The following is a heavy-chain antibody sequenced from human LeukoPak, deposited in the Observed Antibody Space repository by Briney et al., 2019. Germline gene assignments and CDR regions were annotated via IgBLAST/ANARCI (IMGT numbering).Heavy chain of an antibody. CDR2: ISYDGSNK. Sequence: GRSLRLSCAASGFTFSSYGMHWVRQAPGKGLEWVAVISYDGSNKYYADSVKGRFTISRDNSKNTLYLQMNSLRTEDTAVYYCAKVHLEGASSLDQWGQGTLVTVSS. D-gene: IGHD1-26*01. J-gene: IGHJ4*02. CDR1: GFTFSSYG. CDR3: AKVHLEGASSLDQ. V-gene: IGHV3-30*18.